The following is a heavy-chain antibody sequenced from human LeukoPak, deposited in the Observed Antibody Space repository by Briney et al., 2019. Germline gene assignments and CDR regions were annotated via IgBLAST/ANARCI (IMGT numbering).Heavy chain of an antibody. CDR3: ARTYCSGGSCYIGYNWFDP. D-gene: IGHD2-15*01. CDR1: GGTFSSYA. CDR2: IIPIFGTA. V-gene: IGHV1-69*01. J-gene: IGHJ5*02. Sequence: SVNVSCTASGGTFSSYAISWVRQAPGQGLEWMGGIIPIFGTANYAQKFQGRVTITADESTSTAYMELSSLRSEDTAVYYCARTYCSGGSCYIGYNWFDPWGQGTLVTVSS.